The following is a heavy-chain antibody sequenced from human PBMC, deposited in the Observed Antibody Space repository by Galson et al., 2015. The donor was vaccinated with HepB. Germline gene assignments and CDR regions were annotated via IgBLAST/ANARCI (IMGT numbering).Heavy chain of an antibody. D-gene: IGHD3-16*02. J-gene: IGHJ4*02. CDR3: ASGTGGVIVDFDF. V-gene: IGHV1-18*01. Sequence: KFQGRVTLTTDTSTSTAYMELRSLRSDDTAVYYCASGTGGVIVDFDFWGQGTLVTVSS.